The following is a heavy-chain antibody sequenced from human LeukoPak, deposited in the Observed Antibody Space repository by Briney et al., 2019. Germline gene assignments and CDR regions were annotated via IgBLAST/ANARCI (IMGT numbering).Heavy chain of an antibody. Sequence: SETLSLTCTVPGGSISSYYWSWIRQPAGKGLEWIGRIYTSGSTNYNPSLKSRVTMSVDTSKNQFSLKLSSVTAADTAVYYCAREHDYYDSSGYYPEGFDYWGQGTLVTVSS. J-gene: IGHJ4*02. CDR1: GGSISSYY. CDR2: IYTSGST. V-gene: IGHV4-4*07. D-gene: IGHD3-22*01. CDR3: AREHDYYDSSGYYPEGFDY.